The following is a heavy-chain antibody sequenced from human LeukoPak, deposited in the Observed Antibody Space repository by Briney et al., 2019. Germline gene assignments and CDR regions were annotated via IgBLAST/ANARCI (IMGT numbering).Heavy chain of an antibody. V-gene: IGHV1-2*02. D-gene: IGHD1-14*01. J-gene: IGHJ4*02. CDR1: GYSFTGYY. CDR3: ASWAGGNAPVASFDY. Sequence: ASVKFSCKPSGYSFTGYYMHWMRQAPGQGLEWMGWINLNSGDTNYAEKFQGRVTMTRDTSISTAYVELSRLRYDDTAVYYCASWAGGNAPVASFDYWGQGTLVTVSS. CDR2: INLNSGDT.